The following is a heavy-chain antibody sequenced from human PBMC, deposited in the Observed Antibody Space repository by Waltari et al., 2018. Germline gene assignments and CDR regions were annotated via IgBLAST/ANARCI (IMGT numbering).Heavy chain of an antibody. CDR2: SNPTRGGT. Sequence: QVQLVQSGAEVKKPGASVKVSCKASGYTFTGYYMHWVRQAPGQGLEWMGWSNPTRGGTNYAQKLQGRVTMTRDTSISTAYMELSRLRSDDTAVYYCAREPSNIAAAGPNWFDPWGQGTLVTVSS. J-gene: IGHJ5*02. D-gene: IGHD6-13*01. CDR1: GYTFTGYY. V-gene: IGHV1-2*02. CDR3: AREPSNIAAAGPNWFDP.